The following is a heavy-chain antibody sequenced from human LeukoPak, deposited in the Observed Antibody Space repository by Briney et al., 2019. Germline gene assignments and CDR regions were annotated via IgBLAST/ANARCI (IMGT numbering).Heavy chain of an antibody. V-gene: IGHV4-28*03. D-gene: IGHD6-19*01. CDR1: DYSINSNNW. CDR2: IYHSGST. Sequence: SETLSLTCAVSDYSINSNNWWVWIRQPPGKGLEWIGYIYHSGSTSYNPSLKSRVTISVDTSKNQFSLKLSSVTAADTAVYYCARGSSSGWSNGDYFDYWGQGTLVTVSS. CDR3: ARGSSSGWSNGDYFDY. J-gene: IGHJ4*02.